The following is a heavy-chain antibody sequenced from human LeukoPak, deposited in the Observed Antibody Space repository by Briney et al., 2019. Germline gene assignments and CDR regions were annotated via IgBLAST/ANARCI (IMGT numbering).Heavy chain of an antibody. CDR1: GISLSNYL. D-gene: IGHD6-19*01. Sequence: SETLSLTRSVTGISLSNYLWRWIRPPPGKGLEGIGYIYYTGSTNYNPSLQSRVTMSIDTSKHQFSLKLNSVTAADTAFYFCARHVDQWLGTDYCGQGTLVTVSS. J-gene: IGHJ4*02. V-gene: IGHV4-59*08. CDR3: ARHVDQWLGTDY. CDR2: IYYTGST.